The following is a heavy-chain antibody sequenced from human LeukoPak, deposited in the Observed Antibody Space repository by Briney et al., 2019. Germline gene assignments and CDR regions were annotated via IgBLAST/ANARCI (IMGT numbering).Heavy chain of an antibody. CDR2: ISYDGSNT. CDR3: VREMATWD. D-gene: IGHD5-24*01. CDR1: GFTFGTSA. J-gene: IGHJ4*02. V-gene: IGHV3-30-3*01. Sequence: GGSLRLSCAASGFTFGTSAMHWVRQAPGKGLEWVAVISYDGSNTYYADSVRGRFTISIDNSKNTLYLQMNSLRPDDTAVYYCVREMATWDWGQGTLVTVSS.